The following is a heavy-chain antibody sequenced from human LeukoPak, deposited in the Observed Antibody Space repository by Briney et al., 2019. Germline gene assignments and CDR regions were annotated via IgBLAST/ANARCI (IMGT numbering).Heavy chain of an antibody. CDR3: ARVGYYYDSSGYYYFDY. V-gene: IGHV3-7*01. CDR2: IKKDGSAI. J-gene: IGHJ4*02. CDR1: GFTFSDYW. Sequence: GGSLRLSCAASGFTFSDYWINWVRQAPGQGLEWVANIKKDGSAIYYTDSVKGRFTISRDNAKNSLYLQMNSLRAEDTAVYYCARVGYYYDSSGYYYFDYWGQGALVTVSS. D-gene: IGHD3-22*01.